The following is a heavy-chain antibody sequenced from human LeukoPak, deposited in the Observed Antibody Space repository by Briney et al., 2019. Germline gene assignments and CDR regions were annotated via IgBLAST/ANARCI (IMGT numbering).Heavy chain of an antibody. J-gene: IGHJ4*02. V-gene: IGHV4-30-4*01. CDR2: ISKSGGT. Sequence: SETLSLTCNVSGASISSGDYYWSWIRQPPGKGLEWIGYISKSGGTYYNPSVSRRLTISRDTSKNQFSVRLSSVTAADTAVYYCARGGDIASSVGSHFDYWGQGSLVTVSS. CDR1: GASISSGDYY. D-gene: IGHD5/OR15-5a*01. CDR3: ARGGDIASSVGSHFDY.